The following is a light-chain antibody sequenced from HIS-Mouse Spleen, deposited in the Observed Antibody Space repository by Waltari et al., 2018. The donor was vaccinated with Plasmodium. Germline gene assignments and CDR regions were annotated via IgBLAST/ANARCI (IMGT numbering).Light chain of an antibody. Sequence: SYELTQPPSVSVSPGQTARITCSGDALPKQYAYWYQQKPGQAPVLVIYKDSGRPSGIPERFSGSSSGTTVTVTISGVQAEDEADYYCQSADSSGTYVFGTGTKVTVL. J-gene: IGLJ1*01. CDR3: QSADSSGTYV. CDR2: KDS. V-gene: IGLV3-25*03. CDR1: ALPKQY.